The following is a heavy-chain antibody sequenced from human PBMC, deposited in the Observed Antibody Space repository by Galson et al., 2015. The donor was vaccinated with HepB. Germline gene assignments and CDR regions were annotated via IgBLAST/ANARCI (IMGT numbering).Heavy chain of an antibody. Sequence: SVKVSCKASGYTFTSYYMHWVRQAPGQGLEWMGIINPSGGSTSYAQKFQGRVTMTRDTSTSTVYMELSSLRSEDTAVYYCARDRSSSGYRGANFDYWGQGTLVTVSS. J-gene: IGHJ4*02. CDR2: INPSGGST. CDR3: ARDRSSSGYRGANFDY. CDR1: GYTFTSYY. D-gene: IGHD3-22*01. V-gene: IGHV1-46*01.